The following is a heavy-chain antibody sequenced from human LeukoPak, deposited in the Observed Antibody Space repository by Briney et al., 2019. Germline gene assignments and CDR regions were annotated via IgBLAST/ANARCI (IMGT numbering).Heavy chain of an antibody. CDR2: IYYSGST. Sequence: SETLSLTCTVSGDSIRSYYWNWIRQPPGKGLEWIGYIYYSGSTNFNPSLKSRVSMSLDTSKNQFSLKLSSVTAADTAVYYCARDSSYGAFDYWGQGTLVTVSS. CDR3: ARDSSYGAFDY. V-gene: IGHV4-59*01. CDR1: GDSIRSYY. J-gene: IGHJ4*02. D-gene: IGHD3-16*01.